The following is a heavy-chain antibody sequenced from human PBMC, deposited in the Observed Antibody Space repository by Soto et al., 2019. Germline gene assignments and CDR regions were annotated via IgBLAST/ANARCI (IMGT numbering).Heavy chain of an antibody. Sequence: ASVKVSCKASGYTFTGQYMYWVRQAPGQGLEWMGWINPDSGDTKYAQKFQGRVTMTRDTSISTVYMELSRLKSDDTAVYYCARDRGNMVAIFHHYYGMDVWGQGTTVTVSS. J-gene: IGHJ6*02. D-gene: IGHD3-3*02. CDR2: INPDSGDT. V-gene: IGHV1-2*02. CDR3: ARDRGNMVAIFHHYYGMDV. CDR1: GYTFTGQY.